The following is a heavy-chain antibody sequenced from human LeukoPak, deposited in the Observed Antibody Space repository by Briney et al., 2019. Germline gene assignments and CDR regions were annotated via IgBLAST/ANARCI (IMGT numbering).Heavy chain of an antibody. J-gene: IGHJ5*02. V-gene: IGHV1-2*02. D-gene: IGHD6-19*01. CDR2: INANSGST. CDR3: AREIAVAGTIWFYP. CDR1: GYTFTSYY. Sequence: ASVKVSCKASGYTFTSYYMRWVRQAPGQGLEWMGWINANSGSTNYEQKLQGRITMTRDTSISTAHMELSRLRSDDTAVDYCAREIAVAGTIWFYPSGEGALGTASS.